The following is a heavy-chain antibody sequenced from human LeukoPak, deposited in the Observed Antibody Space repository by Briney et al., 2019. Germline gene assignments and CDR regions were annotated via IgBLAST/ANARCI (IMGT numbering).Heavy chain of an antibody. CDR2: IYSSGST. CDR1: GGSISGYY. V-gene: IGHV4-59*01. Sequence: KPSETVSLTCTVSGGSISGYYWSWLRQPPGKGLEWIGYIYSSGSTYSNPSLKSRVTISVDTSKNQFSLKLTSVNAADTAVYYCARAALVGATLFDWGQGTLVTVSS. CDR3: ARAALVGATLFD. J-gene: IGHJ4*02. D-gene: IGHD1-26*01.